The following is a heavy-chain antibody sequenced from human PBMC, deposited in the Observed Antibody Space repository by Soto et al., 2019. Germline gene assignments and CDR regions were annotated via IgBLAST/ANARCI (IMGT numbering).Heavy chain of an antibody. V-gene: IGHV6-1*01. CDR2: TYYRSKWYN. J-gene: IGHJ4*02. CDR3: ARARYQYYDILTGYFGGFDY. CDR1: GDSVSSNSAA. D-gene: IGHD3-9*01. Sequence: SQTLSLTCAISGDSVSSNSAAWNWIRQSPSRGLEWLGRTYYRSKWYNDYAVSVKSRITINPDTSKNQFSLQLNSVTPEDTAVYYCARARYQYYDILTGYFGGFDYWGQGTLVTVSS.